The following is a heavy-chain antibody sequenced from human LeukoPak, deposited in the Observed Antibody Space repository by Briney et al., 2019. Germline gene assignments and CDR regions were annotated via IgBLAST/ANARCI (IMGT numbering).Heavy chain of an antibody. CDR1: GFTFDDYA. J-gene: IGHJ4*02. V-gene: IGHV3-9*01. Sequence: GGSLRLSCAASGFTFDDYAMHWVRQAPGKGLEWVSGISWNSGSIGYADSVKGRFTISRDNAKNSLYLQMDSPRAEDTALYYCAKDPLRYSSGAFDYWGQGTLVTVSS. CDR3: AKDPLRYSSGAFDY. D-gene: IGHD6-19*01. CDR2: ISWNSGSI.